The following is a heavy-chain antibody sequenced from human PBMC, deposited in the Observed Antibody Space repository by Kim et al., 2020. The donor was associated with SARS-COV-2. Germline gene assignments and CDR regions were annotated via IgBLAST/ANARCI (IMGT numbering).Heavy chain of an antibody. J-gene: IGHJ5*02. Sequence: ASVKVSCKASGYTFTGYYMHWVRQAPGQGLEWMGWIYPNSGGTNYAQKFQGRVTMTRDTSTSTAYMELSRLRSDDTAVYYCARVKDDGDHNWFDPWGQGTLVTVSP. CDR1: GYTFTGYY. CDR2: IYPNSGGT. CDR3: ARVKDDGDHNWFDP. V-gene: IGHV1-2*02. D-gene: IGHD4-17*01.